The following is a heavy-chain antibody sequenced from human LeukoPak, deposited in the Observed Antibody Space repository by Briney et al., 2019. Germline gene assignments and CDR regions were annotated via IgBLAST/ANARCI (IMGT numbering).Heavy chain of an antibody. D-gene: IGHD3-22*01. CDR1: GGSFSGYY. CDR2: INHSGST. Sequence: SETLSLTCAVYGGSFSGYYWSWIRQPPGKRLEWIGEINHSGSTNYNPSLKSRVTISVDTSKNQFSLKLSSVTAADTAVYYCARAQRTYYYDSSFDYWGQGTLVTVSS. CDR3: ARAQRTYYYDSSFDY. V-gene: IGHV4-34*01. J-gene: IGHJ4*02.